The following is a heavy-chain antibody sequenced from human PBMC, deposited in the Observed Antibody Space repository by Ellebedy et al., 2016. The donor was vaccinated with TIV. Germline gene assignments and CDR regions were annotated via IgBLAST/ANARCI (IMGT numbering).Heavy chain of an antibody. CDR1: GYTFTSYY. J-gene: IGHJ4*02. CDR3: ASGSSHDY. V-gene: IGHV1-46*01. Sequence: ASVKVSCXASGYTFTSYYMHWVRQAPGQGPEWMGIINPSGGSTSYAQKFQGRVTMTRDTSISTAYMELSRLRSDDTAVYYCASGSSHDYWGQGTLVTVSS. D-gene: IGHD2-2*03. CDR2: INPSGGST.